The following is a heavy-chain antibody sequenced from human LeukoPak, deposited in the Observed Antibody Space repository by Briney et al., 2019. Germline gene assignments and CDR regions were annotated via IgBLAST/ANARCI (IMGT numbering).Heavy chain of an antibody. V-gene: IGHV4-34*01. CDR3: ARVPLYWQAPFDF. Sequence: SQTLSLTCGVYGGSFSGYYWSWIRQPPGKGLEWIGEVSQTGSGKTNYNPSLKGRVTISVDTSKNQFALELTSVTAADTAMYYCARVPLYWQAPFDFWGQGTLVTVSS. D-gene: IGHD2-15*01. CDR2: VSQTGSGKT. CDR1: GGSFSGYY. J-gene: IGHJ4*02.